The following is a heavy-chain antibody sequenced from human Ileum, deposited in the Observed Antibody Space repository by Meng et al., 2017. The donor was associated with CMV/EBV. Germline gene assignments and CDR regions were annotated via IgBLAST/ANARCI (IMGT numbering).Heavy chain of an antibody. D-gene: IGHD5-24*01. CDR3: TRGDGDHSSKFDY. CDR2: INTNTGNP. J-gene: IGHJ4*02. Sequence: KTSGYTFITYGINWVRQAPGQRLEWMGWINTNTGNPTYAQDFTGRFVFSLDTSVSTTYLQINSLRTEDRAVYYCTRGDGDHSSKFDYWGQGTLVTVSS. V-gene: IGHV7-4-1*02. CDR1: GYTFITYG.